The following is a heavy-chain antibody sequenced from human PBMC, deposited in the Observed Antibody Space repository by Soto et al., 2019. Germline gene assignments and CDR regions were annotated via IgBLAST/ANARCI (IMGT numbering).Heavy chain of an antibody. CDR1: GGSISSSSYY. Sequence: QLQLQESGPGLVKPSETLSLTCTVSGGSISSSSYYWGWIRKPPGKGLEWIGSIYYSGSTYYNPYLKSRVTISVDTSKNQFSLKLSSVTAADTAVYYCARHTVTRHWYFDLWGRGTLVTVSS. V-gene: IGHV4-39*01. D-gene: IGHD4-17*01. CDR3: ARHTVTRHWYFDL. J-gene: IGHJ2*01. CDR2: IYYSGST.